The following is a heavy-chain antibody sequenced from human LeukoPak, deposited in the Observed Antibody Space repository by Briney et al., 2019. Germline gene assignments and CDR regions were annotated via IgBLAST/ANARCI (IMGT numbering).Heavy chain of an antibody. V-gene: IGHV4-38-2*01. CDR1: GYSINSGYY. D-gene: IGHD3-3*01. Sequence: SETLSLTCAVSGYSINSGYYWGWIRQPPGKGLEWIGSIYHSGSTYYNPSLKSRVTISVDTSKNQFSLKLSSVTAADTAVYYCARLMDDFWSGYFTTFDPWGQGTLVTVSS. J-gene: IGHJ5*02. CDR3: ARLMDDFWSGYFTTFDP. CDR2: IYHSGST.